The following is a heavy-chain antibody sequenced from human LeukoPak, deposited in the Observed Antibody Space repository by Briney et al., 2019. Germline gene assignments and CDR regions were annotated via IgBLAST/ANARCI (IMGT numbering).Heavy chain of an antibody. CDR1: GFTFSSYA. CDR3: AKVIGFYDGNPYFDY. V-gene: IGHV3-23*01. CDR2: LRGSGHST. D-gene: IGHD4-23*01. J-gene: IGHJ4*02. Sequence: QAGGSLRLSCAASGFTFSSYAMSCVRQAPGKGLEWVSALRGSGHSTYYADSVKGRFIISRDNSKSTLYLQMNSLRAEDTAVYYRAKVIGFYDGNPYFDYWGQGTLVTVSS.